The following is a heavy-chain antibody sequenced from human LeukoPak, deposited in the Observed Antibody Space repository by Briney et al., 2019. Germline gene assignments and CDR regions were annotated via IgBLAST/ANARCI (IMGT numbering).Heavy chain of an antibody. CDR2: IYYSGST. CDR1: GGSISSGGYY. D-gene: IGHD3-10*01. J-gene: IGHJ4*02. Sequence: SETLSLTCTVSGGSISSGGYYWSWIRQHPGKGLEWIGYIYYSGSTYYNPSLKSPVSISVDTSKSHFSLRLSSVTAADTAVYYCARGEYYGSGSYYPGDYWGQGTLVTVSS. CDR3: ARGEYYGSGSYYPGDY. V-gene: IGHV4-31*01.